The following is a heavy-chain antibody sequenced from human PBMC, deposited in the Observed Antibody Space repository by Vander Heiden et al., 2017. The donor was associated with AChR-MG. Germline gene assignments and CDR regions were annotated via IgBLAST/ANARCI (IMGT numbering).Heavy chain of an antibody. J-gene: IGHJ3*02. CDR1: GGTFSSYA. Sequence: QVQLVQSGAEVKKPGSSVKVSCKASGGTFSSYAISWVRQAPGQGLEWMGGIIPIFGTANYAQKFQGRVTITADESTSTAYMELSSLRSEETAVYYCARTPTSEGGGGATHGAFDIWGQGTMVTVSS. V-gene: IGHV1-69*01. CDR2: IIPIFGTA. CDR3: ARTPTSEGGGGATHGAFDI. D-gene: IGHD1-26*01.